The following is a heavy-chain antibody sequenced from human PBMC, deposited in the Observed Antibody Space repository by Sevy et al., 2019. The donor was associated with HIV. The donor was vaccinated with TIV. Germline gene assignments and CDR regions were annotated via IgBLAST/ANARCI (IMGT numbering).Heavy chain of an antibody. D-gene: IGHD6-13*01. J-gene: IGHJ5*02. CDR1: GDSVSSNSAA. CDR3: ARSPPKYSSSLDPWSWFDP. CDR2: TYYRSKWYN. Sequence: KQSQTLSLTCAISGDSVSSNSAAWNWIRQSQSRGLEWLGRTYYRSKWYNDYTVSVKSRITINPDTSKNQFSLQLNSVTPEDTAVYYCARSPPKYSSSLDPWSWFDPWGQGTLVTVSS. V-gene: IGHV6-1*01.